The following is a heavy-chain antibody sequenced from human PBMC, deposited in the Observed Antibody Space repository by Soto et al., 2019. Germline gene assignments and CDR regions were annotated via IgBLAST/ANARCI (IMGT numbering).Heavy chain of an antibody. CDR2: INPNSGGT. D-gene: IGHD4-17*01. V-gene: IGHV1-2*04. Sequence: ASVKVSCKASGYTFTGHYMHWVRQAPGQGLEWMGWINPNSGGTNYAQRFQGWVTMTRDTSISTAYMELSRLRSDDTAVYYCATDYGDSSFDYWGQGTLVTVSS. CDR1: GYTFTGHY. CDR3: ATDYGDSSFDY. J-gene: IGHJ4*02.